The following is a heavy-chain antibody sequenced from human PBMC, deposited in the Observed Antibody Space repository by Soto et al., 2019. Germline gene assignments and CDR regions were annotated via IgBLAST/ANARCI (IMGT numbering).Heavy chain of an antibody. CDR3: ARDPAPKVTTLGHGLDV. V-gene: IGHV1-69*13. Sequence: SVKVSCKASVDNFRREGISWVRQAPGHGLEWMGGIIPVFDTSNYAQKFQGRLTIIADESTNTAYMELTSLTSEDTAVYYCARDPAPKVTTLGHGLDVWGQGTTVTVSS. CDR1: VDNFRREG. D-gene: IGHD3-3*02. J-gene: IGHJ6*02. CDR2: IIPVFDTS.